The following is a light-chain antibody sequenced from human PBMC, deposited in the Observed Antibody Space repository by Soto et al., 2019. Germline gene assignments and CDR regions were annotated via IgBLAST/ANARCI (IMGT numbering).Light chain of an antibody. J-gene: IGLJ2*01. CDR1: TSNIGSNYD. V-gene: IGLV1-40*01. Sequence: QSVLTQPPSVSGAPGQRVTMSCTGSTSNIGSNYDVHWYQQFPGTAPKLLIYGNINRPSGVPDRFSGSRSGTSASLAITGLQAEDEADYYCQSYERSPSTVVFGGGTKVTVL. CDR2: GNI. CDR3: QSYERSPSTVV.